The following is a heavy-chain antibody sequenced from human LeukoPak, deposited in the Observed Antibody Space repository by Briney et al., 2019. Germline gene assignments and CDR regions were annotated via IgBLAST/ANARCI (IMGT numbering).Heavy chain of an antibody. CDR1: GFTFSSYN. J-gene: IGHJ6*03. V-gene: IGHV3-48*04. CDR2: ISSSSSTI. D-gene: IGHD2-2*01. Sequence: GGSLRLSCAASGFTFSSYNMYWVRQAPGKGLEWVSYISSSSSTIYYADSVKGRFTISRDNAKNSLYLQMNSLRAEDTAVYYCARGRGCSSTSCYYYYYYMDVWGKGTTVTVSS. CDR3: ARGRGCSSTSCYYYYYYMDV.